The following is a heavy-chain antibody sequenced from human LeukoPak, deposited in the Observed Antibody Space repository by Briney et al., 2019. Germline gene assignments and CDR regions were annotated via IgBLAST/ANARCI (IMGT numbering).Heavy chain of an antibody. CDR3: AKDPAALLWFGELSPVDY. Sequence: PGGSLRLSCGASGFTFSSYAMSWVRQAPGKGLEWVSAISGSGGSTYYADSVKGRFTISRDNSKNTLYLQMNSLRAEDTAVYYCAKDPAALLWFGELSPVDYWGQGTLVTVSS. J-gene: IGHJ4*02. V-gene: IGHV3-23*01. D-gene: IGHD3-10*01. CDR2: ISGSGGST. CDR1: GFTFSSYA.